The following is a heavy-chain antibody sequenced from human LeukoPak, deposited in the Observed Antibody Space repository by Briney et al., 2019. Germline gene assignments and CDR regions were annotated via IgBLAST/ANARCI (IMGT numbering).Heavy chain of an antibody. CDR1: GFTFSDYY. CDR3: VKDSGYYDTSGKGWFDF. V-gene: IGHV3-11*04. Sequence: KAGGSLRLSCAASGFTFSDYYMSWIRQAPGKGLEWVSYISSSGSTIYYADSVKGRFTISRDNAKNSLYLQMNSLRAEDTAVYYCVKDSGYYDTSGKGWFDFWGQGTLVTVSS. D-gene: IGHD3-22*01. CDR2: ISSSGSTI. J-gene: IGHJ5*01.